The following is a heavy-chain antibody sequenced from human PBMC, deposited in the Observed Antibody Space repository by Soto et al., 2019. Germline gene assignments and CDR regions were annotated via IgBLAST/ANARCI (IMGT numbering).Heavy chain of an antibody. CDR3: ARDHTTKYCTNGVCSGFWFDP. Sequence: QVQLQESGPGLVKPSQTLSLTCTVSGGSISSGGYYWSWIRQHPGKGLEWIGYIYYSGSTYYNPSLKSPVTISVDTSKNQFSLKLSSVTAADTAVYYCARDHTTKYCTNGVCSGFWFDPWGQGTLVTVSS. D-gene: IGHD2-8*01. CDR2: IYYSGST. V-gene: IGHV4-31*01. CDR1: GGSISSGGYY. J-gene: IGHJ5*02.